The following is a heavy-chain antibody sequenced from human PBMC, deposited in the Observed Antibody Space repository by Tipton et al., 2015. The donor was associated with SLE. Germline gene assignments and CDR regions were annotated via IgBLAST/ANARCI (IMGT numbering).Heavy chain of an antibody. Sequence: QSGAEVKKPGASVKVSCKASGYTFTSYGISWVRQAPGQGLEWMGWISAYIGNTNYAQKLQGRVTMTTDTSRSTAYLDLRSLRPDDTAVYYCAERYDTFEIWGQGTMVSVSS. V-gene: IGHV1-18*01. D-gene: IGHD1-1*01. CDR1: GYTFTSYG. CDR3: AERYDTFEI. J-gene: IGHJ3*02. CDR2: ISAYIGNT.